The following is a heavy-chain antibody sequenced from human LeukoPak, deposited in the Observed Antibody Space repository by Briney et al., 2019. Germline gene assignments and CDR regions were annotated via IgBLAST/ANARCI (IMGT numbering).Heavy chain of an antibody. CDR1: GFFFDDYG. V-gene: IGHV3-9*01. CDR3: VKDRDFWSGLDV. CDR2: ISWQSNTR. Sequence: GRSLRLFCAASGFFFDDYGMHWVRQVPGKGLEWVSGISWQSNTRKYADSVRGRFTISRDNAKNSLYLQMNSLKLEDTALYYCVKDRDFWSGLDVWGQGTMVTVS. J-gene: IGHJ6*02. D-gene: IGHD3-3*01.